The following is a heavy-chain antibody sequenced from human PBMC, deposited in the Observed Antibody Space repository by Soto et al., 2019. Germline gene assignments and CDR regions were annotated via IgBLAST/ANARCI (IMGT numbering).Heavy chain of an antibody. Sequence: SETLSLTCAVSGYSISSGYYWGWIRQPPGKGLEWIGSIYHTGNTYYNPSLKSRVTISVDTSRNQFSFRLSSVTAADTAVYYCARQYSSSEVFDPWGQGTLVTVSS. CDR1: GYSISSGYY. CDR3: ARQYSSSEVFDP. V-gene: IGHV4-38-2*01. J-gene: IGHJ5*02. D-gene: IGHD6-6*01. CDR2: IYHTGNT.